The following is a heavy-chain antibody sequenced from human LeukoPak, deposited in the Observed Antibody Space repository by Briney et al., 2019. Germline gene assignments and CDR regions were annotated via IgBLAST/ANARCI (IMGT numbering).Heavy chain of an antibody. Sequence: GGSLRLSCAASGFTFSSYWMHWVRQAPGKGLVWVSHVNNDGSRTTYADSVKGRFTGSRDNAKNSLYLQMNSLRVEDTALYYCARGGTRGYSPSDYWGQGTLVTVSS. J-gene: IGHJ4*02. CDR1: GFTFSSYW. CDR3: ARGGTRGYSPSDY. CDR2: VNNDGSRT. D-gene: IGHD5-18*01. V-gene: IGHV3-74*01.